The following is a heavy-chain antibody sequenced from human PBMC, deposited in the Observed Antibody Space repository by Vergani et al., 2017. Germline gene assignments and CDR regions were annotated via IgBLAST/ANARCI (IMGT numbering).Heavy chain of an antibody. Sequence: QVQLVESGGGVVQPGRSLRLSCAASGFTFSSYAMHWVRQAPGKGLEWVAVISYDGSNKYYADSVKGRFTISRDNSKNTLYLQMNSLRAEDTAVYYCARVAPSKNLYDYVWVQWGDYWGQGTLVTVSS. V-gene: IGHV3-30-3*01. D-gene: IGHD3-16*01. J-gene: IGHJ4*02. CDR1: GFTFSSYA. CDR3: ARVAPSKNLYDYVWVQWGDY. CDR2: ISYDGSNK.